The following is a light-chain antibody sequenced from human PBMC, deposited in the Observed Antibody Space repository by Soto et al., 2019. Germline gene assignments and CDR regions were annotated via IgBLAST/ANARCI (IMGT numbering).Light chain of an antibody. Sequence: QSVLTQPPSASGTPGQRVTISCSGSSSNIGTNTVNWYQQFPGTAPKLLIYSNNQRPSGVPDRFSGSKSGTSASLAISGLQSEDEADYYCASWDASLNAWVFGGGTKLTVL. CDR2: SNN. CDR3: ASWDASLNAWV. CDR1: SSNIGTNT. J-gene: IGLJ3*02. V-gene: IGLV1-44*01.